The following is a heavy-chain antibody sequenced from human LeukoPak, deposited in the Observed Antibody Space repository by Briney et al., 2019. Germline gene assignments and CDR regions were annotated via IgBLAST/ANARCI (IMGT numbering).Heavy chain of an antibody. CDR3: GREADFGVVTN. D-gene: IGHD3-3*01. CDR1: GTSVPSNGAS. V-gene: IGHV6-1*01. Sequence: SHTLSLPCAIPGTSVPSNGASWNWIRQSTSRGLEWLGRPYSRSQQSHSAYEPSMKGRITLHSVPSKNNFSLQLHPMPPDTTAGYYSGREADFGVVTNWGQGTLVTVSS. J-gene: IGHJ4*02. CDR2: PYSRSQQSHS.